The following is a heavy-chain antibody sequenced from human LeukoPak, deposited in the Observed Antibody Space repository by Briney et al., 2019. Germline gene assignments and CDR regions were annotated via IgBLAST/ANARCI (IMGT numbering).Heavy chain of an antibody. V-gene: IGHV3-48*04. Sequence: GGSLRLSCAASGFTFSSYSMNWVRQAPGKGLEWVSYISSSSSTIYYADSVKGRFTISRDNAKNSLYLQMNSLRAEDTAVYYCARDFDDSSGYWAGGYDYWAREPWSPSPQ. CDR2: ISSSSSTI. J-gene: IGHJ4*02. CDR3: ARDFDDSSGYWAGGYDY. D-gene: IGHD3-22*01. CDR1: GFTFSSYS.